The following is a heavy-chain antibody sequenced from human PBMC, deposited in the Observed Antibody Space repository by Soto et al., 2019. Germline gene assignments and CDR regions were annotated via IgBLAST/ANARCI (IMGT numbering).Heavy chain of an antibody. CDR2: ISYDGSNK. J-gene: IGHJ4*02. CDR3: AKIGEYVWGSYRHCY. Sequence: GGSLRLSCAASGLTFSSYAMHWVRQAPGKGLEWVAGISYDGSNKYYADSVKGRFTISRDNPKNTLYLQMNSLRAEDTAVYYCAKIGEYVWGSYRHCYWGKGTLVTVSS. D-gene: IGHD3-16*02. CDR1: GLTFSSYA. V-gene: IGHV3-30-3*02.